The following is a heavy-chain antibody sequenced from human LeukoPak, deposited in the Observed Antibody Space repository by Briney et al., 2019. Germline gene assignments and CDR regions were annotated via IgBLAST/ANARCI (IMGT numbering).Heavy chain of an antibody. J-gene: IGHJ5*02. CDR3: AKLARDTITAWFVDP. CDR2: ISGSGGST. D-gene: IGHD1-14*01. V-gene: IGHV3-23*01. CDR1: GFTFSSYA. Sequence: GGSLRLSCAASGFTFSSYAMSWVRQAPGKGLEGVSAISGSGGSTYYADSVKGRFTISRDNSKNTLYLQINSLRAEDTAVYYCAKLARDTITAWFVDPWGQGTLVTVSS.